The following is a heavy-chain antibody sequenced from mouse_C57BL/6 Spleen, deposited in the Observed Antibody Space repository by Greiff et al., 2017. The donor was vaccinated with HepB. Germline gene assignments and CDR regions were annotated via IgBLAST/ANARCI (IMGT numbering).Heavy chain of an antibody. Sequence: QVQLQQPGAELVKPGASVKLSCKASGYTFTSYWMHWVKQRPGRGLEWIGRIDPNSGGTKYNEKFKSKATLTVDKPSSTAYMQLSSRTSEDSAVYYCASHYYGSSYWLAYWGQGTLVTVSA. CDR1: GYTFTSYW. J-gene: IGHJ3*01. D-gene: IGHD1-1*01. CDR2: IDPNSGGT. CDR3: ASHYYGSSYWLAY. V-gene: IGHV1-72*01.